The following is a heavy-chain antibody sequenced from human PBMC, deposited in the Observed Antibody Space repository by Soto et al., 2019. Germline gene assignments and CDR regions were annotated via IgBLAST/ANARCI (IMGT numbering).Heavy chain of an antibody. J-gene: IGHJ4*02. CDR1: GLTVSRNY. Sequence: PGGSLRLSCAASGLTVSRNYMSWVRQAPGKGLECISVLYSGGNTFYADALKGRFTISRDNSQNTLYLQINNLRAEDTAVYYCARGGNTHFDYWGQGTLVTVSS. CDR3: ARGGNTHFDY. V-gene: IGHV3-53*01. CDR2: LYSGGNT. D-gene: IGHD2-2*02.